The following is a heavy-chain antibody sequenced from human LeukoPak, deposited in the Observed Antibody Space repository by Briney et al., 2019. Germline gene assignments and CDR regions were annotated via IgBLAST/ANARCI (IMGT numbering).Heavy chain of an antibody. J-gene: IGHJ4*02. CDR1: GYTFTSYY. CDR3: ARGEGGDFWSGYLIDY. CDR2: INPNSGGT. Sequence: GASVKVSCKASGYTFTSYYMHWVRQAPGQGLEWMGWINPNSGGTNYAQKFQGWVTMTRDTSISTAYMELSRLRSDDTAVYYCARGEGGDFWSGYLIDYWGQGTLVTVSS. D-gene: IGHD3-3*01. V-gene: IGHV1-2*04.